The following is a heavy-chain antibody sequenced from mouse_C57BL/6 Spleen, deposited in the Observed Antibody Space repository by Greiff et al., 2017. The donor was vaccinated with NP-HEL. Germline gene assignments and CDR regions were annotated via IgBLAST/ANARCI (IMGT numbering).Heavy chain of an antibody. J-gene: IGHJ2*01. CDR3: ARDRDYYGSSGFDY. V-gene: IGHV3-6*01. CDR1: GYSITSGYY. Sequence: ESGPGLVKPSQSLSLTCSVTGYSITSGYYWNWIRQFPGNKLEWMGYISYDGSNNYNPSLKNRISITRDTSKNQFFLKLNSVTTEDTATYYCARDRDYYGSSGFDYWGQGTTLTVSS. D-gene: IGHD1-1*01. CDR2: ISYDGSN.